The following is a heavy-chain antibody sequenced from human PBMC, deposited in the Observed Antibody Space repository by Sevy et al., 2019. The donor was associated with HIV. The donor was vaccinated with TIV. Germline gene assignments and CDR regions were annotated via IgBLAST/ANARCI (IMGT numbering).Heavy chain of an antibody. D-gene: IGHD1-26*01. J-gene: IGHJ6*02. CDR2: ISSGSSYI. CDR1: GFTFSSYSLSSYS. V-gene: IGHV3-21*01. Sequence: GESLKISCAASGFTFSSYSLSSYSMNWVRQAPGKGLEWVSSISSGSSYIFYAGSVKGRFTISRDNAKNSLYLQMNSLRAEDTAVYYCARDRGVGTSSYGMDVWGQGTTVTVSS. CDR3: ARDRGVGTSSYGMDV.